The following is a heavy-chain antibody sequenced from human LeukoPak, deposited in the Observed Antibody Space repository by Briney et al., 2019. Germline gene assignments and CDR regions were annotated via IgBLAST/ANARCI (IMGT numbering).Heavy chain of an antibody. V-gene: IGHV3-33*01. CDR2: IWYDGSNK. CDR1: GLTLSNLG. D-gene: IGHD3-10*01. Sequence: GGSLRLACAAAGLTLSNLGMHCVRQAPGKGLEWVTIIWYDGSNKYYADSVKGRFTISRDNSKNTLFLQMNSLRAEDTAVYYCARDKLTGNAFDIWGQGTMVTVSS. CDR3: ARDKLTGNAFDI. J-gene: IGHJ3*02.